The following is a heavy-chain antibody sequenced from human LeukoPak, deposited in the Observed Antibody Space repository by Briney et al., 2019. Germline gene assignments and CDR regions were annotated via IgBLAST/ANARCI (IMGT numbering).Heavy chain of an antibody. D-gene: IGHD1-14*01. CDR3: ARYFSGTSGPLDY. V-gene: IGHV3-48*02. J-gene: IGHJ4*02. CDR1: GFTFKTCS. Sequence: GGSLRLSCVASGFTFKTCSMNWVRQAPGKGLEWVSYISSSGMTIYYADSVKGRFTISRDNAKNSLYLQMNSLRDEDTAVYYCARYFSGTSGPLDYSGQGTLVTVSP. CDR2: ISSSGMTI.